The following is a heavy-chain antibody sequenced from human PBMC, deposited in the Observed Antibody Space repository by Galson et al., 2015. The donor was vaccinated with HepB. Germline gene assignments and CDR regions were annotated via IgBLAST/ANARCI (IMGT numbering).Heavy chain of an antibody. CDR3: ARDLRARGWFDP. D-gene: IGHD3-10*01. V-gene: IGHV1-46*01. CDR2: INPSGGST. Sequence: SVKVSCKASGYTFTSYYMHWVRRAPGQGLEWMGIINPSGGSTSYAQKFQGRVTMTRDTSTSTVYMELSSLRSEDTAVYYCARDLRARGWFDPWGQGTLVTVSS. J-gene: IGHJ5*02. CDR1: GYTFTSYY.